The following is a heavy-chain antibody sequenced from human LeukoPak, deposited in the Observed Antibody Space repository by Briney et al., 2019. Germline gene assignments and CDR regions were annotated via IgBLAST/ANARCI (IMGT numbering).Heavy chain of an antibody. V-gene: IGHV1-8*03. Sequence: ASVKVSCKASGYTFTSYDINWVRQATGQGLEWMGWMNPNSGNTGYAQKFHGRVTITRNTSISTAYMELSSLRSEDTAVYYCARGTDISSAAFDPWGQGTLVTVSS. CDR3: ARGTDISSAAFDP. CDR1: GYTFTSYD. J-gene: IGHJ5*02. CDR2: MNPNSGNT. D-gene: IGHD3-16*02.